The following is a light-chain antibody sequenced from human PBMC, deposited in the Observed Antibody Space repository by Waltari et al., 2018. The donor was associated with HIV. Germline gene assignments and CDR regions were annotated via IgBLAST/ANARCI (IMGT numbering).Light chain of an antibody. CDR2: VGTGGIVG. J-gene: IGLJ3*02. V-gene: IGLV9-49*01. CDR3: GADHGSGSNFVRV. CDR1: SGYSNYK. Sequence: QPVLTQPPSASASLGASVTLTCTLSSGYSNYKVDWYQQRPGKGPRFVMRVGTGGIVGSKGDATPVRLSVWGSGLNRYLTIKNIQEEDESDYHCGADHGSGSNFVRVFGGGTKLTVL.